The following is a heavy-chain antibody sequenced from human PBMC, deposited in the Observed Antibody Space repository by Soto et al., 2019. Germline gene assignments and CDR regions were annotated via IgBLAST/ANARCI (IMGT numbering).Heavy chain of an antibody. J-gene: IGHJ4*02. CDR1: GFTFTSSA. D-gene: IGHD3-22*01. CDR2: IVVGSGNT. Sequence: QMQLVQSGPEVKKPGTSVKVSCKASGFTFTSSAVQWVRQARGQRLEWIGWIVVGSGNTNYAQKFQERVTITRDMSTGTAYMELSSLRSEDTAVYYCAADLLYDSSGYRIDYWGQGTLVTVSS. V-gene: IGHV1-58*01. CDR3: AADLLYDSSGYRIDY.